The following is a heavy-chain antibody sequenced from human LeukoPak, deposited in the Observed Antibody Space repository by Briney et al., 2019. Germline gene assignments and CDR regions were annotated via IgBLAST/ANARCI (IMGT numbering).Heavy chain of an antibody. CDR1: GFTFSTYS. D-gene: IGHD5-12*01. J-gene: IGHJ4*02. CDR2: ISSSSSYI. Sequence: GGSLRLSCAPSGFTFSTYSMTWVRQAQGKGLEGVSSISSSSSYIYYADSVKGRFTISRDNAKNSLYLQMNSLRAEDTAVYYCARDQVYSGYDFFDYWGQGTLVTVSS. CDR3: ARDQVYSGYDFFDY. V-gene: IGHV3-21*01.